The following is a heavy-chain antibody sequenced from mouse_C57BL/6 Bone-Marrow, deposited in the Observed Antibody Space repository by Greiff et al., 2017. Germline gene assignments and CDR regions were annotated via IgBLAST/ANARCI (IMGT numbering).Heavy chain of an antibody. CDR1: GFSLTSYG. V-gene: IGHV2-5*01. CDR2: IWRGGST. Sequence: VQLQQSGPGLVQPSQSLSITCTVSGFSLTSYGVHWVRQSPGKGLEWLGVIWRGGSTDYNAAFMSRLSITQDNSKSQVFFKMNSLQADDTAIYYCAKTRTPSYAMDYWGQGTSVTVSS. D-gene: IGHD5-1*01. CDR3: AKTRTPSYAMDY. J-gene: IGHJ4*01.